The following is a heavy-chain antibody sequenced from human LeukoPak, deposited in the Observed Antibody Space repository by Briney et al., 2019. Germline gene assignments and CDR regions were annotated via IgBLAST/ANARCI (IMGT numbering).Heavy chain of an antibody. V-gene: IGHV4-31*03. CDR2: IYYSGSN. Sequence: SETLSLTCTVSGGSISSGGYYWSWIRQHPGKGLEWIGYIYYSGSNYYNPSLKSRVTISVDTSKNQFSLKLSSVTAADTAVYYCARDLVEAGVGSWFDPWGQGTLVTVSS. D-gene: IGHD1-26*01. J-gene: IGHJ5*02. CDR3: ARDLVEAGVGSWFDP. CDR1: GGSISSGGYY.